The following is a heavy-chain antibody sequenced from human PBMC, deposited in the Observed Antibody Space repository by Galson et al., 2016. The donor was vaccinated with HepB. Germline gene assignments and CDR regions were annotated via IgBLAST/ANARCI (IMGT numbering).Heavy chain of an antibody. CDR1: GYSFSSYG. CDR3: ARDGLRFLEWLRDGRDV. V-gene: IGHV1-18*01. J-gene: IGHJ6*02. D-gene: IGHD3-3*01. Sequence: SVKVSCKASGYSFSSYGISWVRQAPGQGLVWLGWISTFHGYTKYAQKLQGRVTMTTDTSTSTAYMELRSLRSNDTAVYYGARDGLRFLEWLRDGRDVWGQGTTVTVSS. CDR2: ISTFHGYT.